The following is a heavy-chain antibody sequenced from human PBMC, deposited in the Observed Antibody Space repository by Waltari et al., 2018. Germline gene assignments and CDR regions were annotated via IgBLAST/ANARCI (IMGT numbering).Heavy chain of an antibody. Sequence: QVQLVESGGGVVQPGRSLRLSCAAPGFHFTTHAIHWVRQGPGKGLEWVTLISYDGSKTYYADSVKGRFTIARDNSKDTVYLQMNSLRAEDTAVYYCAKGLWESPPYYYYAMDVWGQGTTVTVS. J-gene: IGHJ6*02. CDR1: GFHFTTHA. D-gene: IGHD3-10*01. V-gene: IGHV3-30*18. CDR2: ISYDGSKT. CDR3: AKGLWESPPYYYYAMDV.